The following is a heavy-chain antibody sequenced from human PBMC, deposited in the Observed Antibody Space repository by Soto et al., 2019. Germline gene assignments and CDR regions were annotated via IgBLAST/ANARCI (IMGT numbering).Heavy chain of an antibody. D-gene: IGHD3-10*01. CDR3: TRAGSDPGNFYISNYYAVDV. Sequence: EVQLVESGGTSIQPGGSLRLSCAASGFSVSSDYMSWVRQAPGKGLEWVSLIYSGGDTYYADSVKGRFTISRDISSNTIDLHMTSLRADDTAIYYCTRAGSDPGNFYISNYYAVDVWGRGTTVTVSS. CDR1: GFSVSSDY. V-gene: IGHV3-53*01. J-gene: IGHJ6*02. CDR2: IYSGGDT.